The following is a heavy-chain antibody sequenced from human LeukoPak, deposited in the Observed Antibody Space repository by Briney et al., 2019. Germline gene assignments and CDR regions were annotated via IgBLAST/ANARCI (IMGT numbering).Heavy chain of an antibody. Sequence: ASVKVSCKASGYRFVSYGISWVRRAPGQGLEWMGWISGYNGNTKYAQKLQGRVTMTTDTSTSTAYMELRSLRSDDTAVYYCARDPRFLEWLLPNYYYMDVWGIGTTVTVSS. CDR1: GYRFVSYG. V-gene: IGHV1-18*01. CDR3: ARDPRFLEWLLPNYYYMDV. D-gene: IGHD3-3*01. J-gene: IGHJ6*03. CDR2: ISGYNGNT.